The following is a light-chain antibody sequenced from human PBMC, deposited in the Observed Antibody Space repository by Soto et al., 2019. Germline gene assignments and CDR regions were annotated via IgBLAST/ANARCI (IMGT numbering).Light chain of an antibody. J-gene: IGKJ2*01. CDR2: GAS. CDR3: QQYDTSLPYT. Sequence: EIVLTQSPGTLSMSPGERATLSCRASQSVSNNYLAWYQQKPGQAPRLLIYGASSRAIGIPDRFSGSGSGTDFTLTISRLEPEDFAVYYCQQYDTSLPYTFGQGTKLEIK. V-gene: IGKV3-20*01. CDR1: QSVSNNY.